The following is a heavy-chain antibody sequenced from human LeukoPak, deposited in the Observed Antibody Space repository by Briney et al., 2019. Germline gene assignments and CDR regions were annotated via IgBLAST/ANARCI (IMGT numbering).Heavy chain of an antibody. Sequence: KSSETLSLTCTVSGGSISSGDYYWSWIRQPPGKGLEWIGYIYYSGSTYYNPSPKSRVTISVDTSKNQFSLKLSSVTAADTAVYYCAREVIAVAARFDYWGQGTLVTVSS. J-gene: IGHJ4*02. V-gene: IGHV4-30-4*01. CDR1: GGSISSGDYY. D-gene: IGHD6-19*01. CDR3: AREVIAVAARFDY. CDR2: IYYSGST.